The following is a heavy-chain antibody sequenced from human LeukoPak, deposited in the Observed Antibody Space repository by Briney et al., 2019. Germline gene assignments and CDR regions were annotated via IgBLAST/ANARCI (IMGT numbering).Heavy chain of an antibody. CDR3: ATGPSYCGVNCYYYFDY. D-gene: IGHD2-21*01. CDR1: GFTFSSSW. V-gene: IGHV3-7*01. CDR2: IKQDGSEK. J-gene: IGHJ4*02. Sequence: GGSLRLSCAASGFTFSSSWMSWVRQAPGKGLEWVANIKQDGSEKYYVDSLKGRFTISRDNAKNSLYLQMNSLRAEDTAVYYCATGPSYCGVNCYYYFDYWGQGTLVTVSS.